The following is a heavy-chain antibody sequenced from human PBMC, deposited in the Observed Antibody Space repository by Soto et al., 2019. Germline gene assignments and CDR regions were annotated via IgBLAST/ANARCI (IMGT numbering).Heavy chain of an antibody. CDR2: ISAYNGNT. CDR3: AKERGYSYGYEY. D-gene: IGHD5-18*01. CDR1: GYTFTSSG. Sequence: QVQLVQSGAEVKKPGASVKVSCKASGYTFTSSGISWVRQSPVQGLEWMGCISAYNGNTNYAQKLQGRGTMTTDTSTMTAYLALRLLRSDATAVYYCAKERGYSYGYEYWGQGTLVTFAS. V-gene: IGHV1-18*01. J-gene: IGHJ4*02.